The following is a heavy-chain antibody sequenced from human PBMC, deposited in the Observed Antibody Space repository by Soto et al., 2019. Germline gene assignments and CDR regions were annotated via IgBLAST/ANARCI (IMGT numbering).Heavy chain of an antibody. J-gene: IGHJ5*02. D-gene: IGHD2-2*01. CDR3: ASADIVVVPAATVGWFDP. Sequence: SVKVSCKTSGYTFTSYYLHWVRQAPGQGLEWMGGIIPIFGTANYAQKFQGRVTITADKSTSTAYMELSSLRSEDTAVYYCASADIVVVPAATVGWFDPWGQGTLVTVSS. CDR2: IIPIFGTA. CDR1: GYTFTSYY. V-gene: IGHV1-69*06.